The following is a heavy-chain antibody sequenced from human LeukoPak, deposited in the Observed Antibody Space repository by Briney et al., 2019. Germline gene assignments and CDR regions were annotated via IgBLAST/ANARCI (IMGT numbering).Heavy chain of an antibody. D-gene: IGHD6-13*01. J-gene: IGHJ3*02. CDR3: ARRSIAAAGTGAFDI. Sequence: GESLKISCKGSGYTFTSHWIGWVRQMPGKGLEWMGIIYPGDSDTRYSPSFQGQVTISADKSISTAYLQWSSLKASDTAMYYCARRSIAAAGTGAFDIWGQGTMVTVSS. CDR2: IYPGDSDT. V-gene: IGHV5-51*01. CDR1: GYTFTSHW.